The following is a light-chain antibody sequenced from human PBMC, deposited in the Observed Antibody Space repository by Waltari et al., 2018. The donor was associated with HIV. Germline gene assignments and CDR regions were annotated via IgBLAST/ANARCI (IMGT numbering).Light chain of an antibody. J-gene: IGKJ4*01. CDR1: QSVLWSSNNKNY. Sequence: DIEMTQSPDSLAVSLGESATIHCTSSQSVLWSSNNKNYLAWYQQKPGQPPRLLIYWASTRESGVPDRFSGSGSGTDFTLTISSLQTEDVAVYFCQQFYDTPLTFGGGTKVDI. V-gene: IGKV4-1*01. CDR2: WAS. CDR3: QQFYDTPLT.